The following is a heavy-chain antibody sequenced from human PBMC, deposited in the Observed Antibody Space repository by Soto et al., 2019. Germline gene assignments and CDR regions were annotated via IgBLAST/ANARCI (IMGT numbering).Heavy chain of an antibody. D-gene: IGHD2-15*01. V-gene: IGHV3-74*01. Sequence: EVQLVESGGALVQPGGSLRLSCAASGFTFSSYWMHWVRQAPGKGLVWVSRINSDGSSTRYADSVKGRFSISRDNAKNTLYLKMNSLRAEDTAVYYCARPSLVVAAATREDYWGQGTLVTVSS. CDR2: INSDGSST. J-gene: IGHJ4*02. CDR3: ARPSLVVAAATREDY. CDR1: GFTFSSYW.